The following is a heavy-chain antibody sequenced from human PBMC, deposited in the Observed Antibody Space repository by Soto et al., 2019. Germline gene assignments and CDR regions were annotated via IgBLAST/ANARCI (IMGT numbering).Heavy chain of an antibody. D-gene: IGHD3-3*01. V-gene: IGHV3-23*01. CDR3: AKDGYDFWSGYYIVDY. Sequence: WGSPRLSCAASGFTFSSYAMGGVRQAPGKGLEWASAISGSGGSTYYADSVKGRFTISRDNSKNTLYLQMNSLRAEDTAVYYCAKDGYDFWSGYYIVDYWGQGTLVTVSS. CDR2: ISGSGGST. CDR1: GFTFSSYA. J-gene: IGHJ4*02.